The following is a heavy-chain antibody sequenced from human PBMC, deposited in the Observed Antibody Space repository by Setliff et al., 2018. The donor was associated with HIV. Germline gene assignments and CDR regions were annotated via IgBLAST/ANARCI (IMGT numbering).Heavy chain of an antibody. D-gene: IGHD3-22*01. Sequence: SETLSLTCSVSGDSVSGVNYYWSWIRQPPGKGLEWIGYIYYSGSTNYNPSLKSRVTISVDTSKNQFSLKLSSVTAADTAVYYCARVLLKDTSGYRAYYYYYMDVWGKGTTVTVSS. CDR2: IYYSGST. CDR3: ARVLLKDTSGYRAYYYYYMDV. V-gene: IGHV4-61*01. J-gene: IGHJ6*03. CDR1: GDSVSGVNYY.